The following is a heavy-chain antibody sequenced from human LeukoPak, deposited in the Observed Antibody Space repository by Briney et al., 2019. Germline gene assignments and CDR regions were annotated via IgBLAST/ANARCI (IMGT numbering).Heavy chain of an antibody. J-gene: IGHJ4*02. Sequence: GRSLRLSCAASGFTFSNYGMHWVRQAPGKGLEWVALISYDGRNEYYADSVKGRFTISRDNSKNTLYLQMTSLRVEDTAVYYCAKDGQGVSESFHQFDSWGQGTLVTVSS. D-gene: IGHD3-10*01. CDR3: AKDGQGVSESFHQFDS. CDR1: GFTFSNYG. V-gene: IGHV3-30*18. CDR2: ISYDGRNE.